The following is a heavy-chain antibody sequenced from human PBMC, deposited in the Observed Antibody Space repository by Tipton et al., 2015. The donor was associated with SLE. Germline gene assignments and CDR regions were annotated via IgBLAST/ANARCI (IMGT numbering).Heavy chain of an antibody. CDR3: ARGTLNCSITSCYPVSYFYYGMDA. Sequence: LRLSCTVSGGSISSGGYYWSWIRQHPGKGLEWIGYIYYSGSTNYNPSLKSRVTISVDTSKNQFSLKLSSVTAADTAVYYCARGTLNCSITSCYPVSYFYYGMDAWGQGTPVTVSS. CDR2: IYYSGST. J-gene: IGHJ6*02. CDR1: GGSISSGGYY. V-gene: IGHV4-31*03. D-gene: IGHD2-2*01.